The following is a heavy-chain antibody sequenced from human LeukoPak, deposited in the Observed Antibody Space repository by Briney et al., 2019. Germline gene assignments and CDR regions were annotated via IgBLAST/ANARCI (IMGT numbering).Heavy chain of an antibody. CDR1: GGSISSYY. Sequence: SETLSLTCTVSGGSISSYYWSWIRQPPGKGLEWIGYIYYSGSTNYNPSLKSRVTISVDTSKNQLSLKLSSVTAAGSAVYYCARARTGFDLWGQGALVTVSS. D-gene: IGHD1-1*01. CDR3: ARARTGFDL. V-gene: IGHV4-59*01. J-gene: IGHJ5*02. CDR2: IYYSGST.